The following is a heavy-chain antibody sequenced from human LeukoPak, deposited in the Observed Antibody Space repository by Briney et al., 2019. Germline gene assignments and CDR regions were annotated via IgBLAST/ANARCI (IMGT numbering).Heavy chain of an antibody. CDR2: INTNTGNP. J-gene: IGHJ6*03. D-gene: IGHD6-13*01. Sequence: ASVKVSCKASGYTSTSYAMNWVRQAPGQGLEWMGWINTNTGNPTYAQGFTGRFVFSLDTSVSTAYLQISSLKAEDTAVYYCARDAAADFYYYYYMDVWGKGTTVTVSS. CDR3: ARDAAADFYYYYYMDV. V-gene: IGHV7-4-1*02. CDR1: GYTSTSYA.